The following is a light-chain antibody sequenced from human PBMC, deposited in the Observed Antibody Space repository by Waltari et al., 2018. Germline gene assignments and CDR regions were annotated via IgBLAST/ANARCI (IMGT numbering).Light chain of an antibody. CDR2: EAS. CDR3: QQYDYYPYT. Sequence: DIPMNQSPSTLSASVGDRITITCRASQSISSWLAWYQQKPGKAPNLLIYEASRLETGVPSRFSGSGSGTAFTLTINSLQPDDYATYYCQQYDYYPYTFGQGTRLDIK. CDR1: QSISSW. V-gene: IGKV1-5*03. J-gene: IGKJ2*01.